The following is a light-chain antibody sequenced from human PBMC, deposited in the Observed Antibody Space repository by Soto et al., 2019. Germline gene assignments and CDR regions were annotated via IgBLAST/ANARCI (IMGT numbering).Light chain of an antibody. Sequence: QSALTQPPSASGSPGQSVTISCTGTSSDVGGYNYVSWYQQHPGKAPRLMIYEVTKRPSGVPDRFSASKSGNTASLTVSGLQAEDEADYYCTSYVANNRVVFGGGTKLTVL. CDR3: TSYVANNRVV. CDR1: SSDVGGYNY. J-gene: IGLJ2*01. CDR2: EVT. V-gene: IGLV2-8*01.